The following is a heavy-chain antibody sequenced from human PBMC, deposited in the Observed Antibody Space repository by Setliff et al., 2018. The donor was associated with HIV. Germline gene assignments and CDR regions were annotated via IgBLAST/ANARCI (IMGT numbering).Heavy chain of an antibody. J-gene: IGHJ5*02. CDR3: ASRVYYYDSSGYLREEGFDP. CDR2: IYYSGST. Sequence: NPSETLSLTCTASGGSVSNSRYYWSWIRQPPGKGLEWIGSIYYSGSTYYNPSLKSRVTISVDTSKNQFSLKLSSVTAADAAVYYCASRVYYYDSSGYLREEGFDPWGQGTLVTVSS. D-gene: IGHD3-22*01. V-gene: IGHV4-39*01. CDR1: GGSVSNSRYY.